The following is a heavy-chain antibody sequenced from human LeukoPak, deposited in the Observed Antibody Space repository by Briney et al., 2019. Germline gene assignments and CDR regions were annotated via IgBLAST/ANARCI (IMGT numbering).Heavy chain of an antibody. CDR1: GFTFSSYA. D-gene: IGHD3-3*01. J-gene: IGHJ4*02. Sequence: GGSLRLSCAASGFTFSSYAMSWVRQAPGKGLEWVSAISGSGGSTYYADSVKGRFTISRDNSKNTLYLQMNSLRAEDTAVYYCANPGRDFWSGYSPDFWGQGTLVAVSS. CDR2: ISGSGGST. V-gene: IGHV3-23*01. CDR3: ANPGRDFWSGYSPDF.